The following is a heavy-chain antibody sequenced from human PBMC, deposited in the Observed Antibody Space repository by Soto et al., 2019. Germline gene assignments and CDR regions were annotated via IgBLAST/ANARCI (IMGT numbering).Heavy chain of an antibody. D-gene: IGHD2-21*01. V-gene: IGHV1-69*01. J-gene: IGHJ3*02. CDR1: GGTFSSYA. CDR3: ARVLAVACSGAFDI. CDR2: IIPIFGTA. Sequence: QVQLVQSGAEVKKPGSSVKVSCKASGGTFSSYAISWVRQAPGQGLEWMGGIIPIFGTANYAQKFQGRVTITADESTSNGYMEASSLRSEDTGVYYCARVLAVACSGAFDIWGQGTMVTVSS.